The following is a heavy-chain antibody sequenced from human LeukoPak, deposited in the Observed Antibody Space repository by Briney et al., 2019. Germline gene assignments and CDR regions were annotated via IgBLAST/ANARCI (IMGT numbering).Heavy chain of an antibody. V-gene: IGHV4-59*08. J-gene: IGHJ4*02. CDR2: VYYSEST. CDR1: GASISSYY. CDR3: ARRRYSSGQIDC. Sequence: ETLSLTCTVSGASISSYYWSWIRQPPGKGLEWIGYVYYSESTNYNPSLKSRVNISIDTSKNQFSLKLSSVTAADTAVYYCARRRYSSGQIDCWGQGTLVTVSS. D-gene: IGHD6-19*01.